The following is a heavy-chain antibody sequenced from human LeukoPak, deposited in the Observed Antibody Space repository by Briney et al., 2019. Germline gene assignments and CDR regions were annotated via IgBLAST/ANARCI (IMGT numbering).Heavy chain of an antibody. CDR1: GFIFSNYW. D-gene: IGHD6-13*01. J-gene: IGHJ4*02. CDR3: ATSAAAAGSD. Sequence: PGGSLRLSCAASGFIFSNYWMSWVRQAPGKGLEWVANINQDGSAKYYVDSVKGRFTISRDNAQNSLYLQVNGLRAEDTAVYYCATSAAAAGSDWGQGTLVTVSS. CDR2: INQDGSAK. V-gene: IGHV3-7*03.